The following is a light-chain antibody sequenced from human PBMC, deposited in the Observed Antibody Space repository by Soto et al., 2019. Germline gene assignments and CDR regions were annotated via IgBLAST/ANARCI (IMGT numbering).Light chain of an antibody. CDR1: QSVSSN. J-gene: IGKJ5*01. CDR2: DAS. V-gene: IGKV3-15*01. Sequence: EIVLTQSPATLSLSKGERATLSCRASQSVSSNLAWYQQNPGQAPILLIYDASTRANGVPARFSGSGSGTEFTLTISSLQSEDFAVYYCQQYNKWPSWTFGQGTLLEI. CDR3: QQYNKWPSWT.